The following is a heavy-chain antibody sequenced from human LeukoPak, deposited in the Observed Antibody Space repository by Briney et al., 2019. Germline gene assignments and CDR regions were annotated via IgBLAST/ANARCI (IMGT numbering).Heavy chain of an antibody. V-gene: IGHV3-23*01. D-gene: IGHD3-10*01. CDR1: GFTFSSYG. J-gene: IGHJ6*03. CDR2: ISGSGGST. Sequence: GGSLRLSCAASGFTFSSYGMSWVRQAPGKGLEWVSAISGSGGSTYYADSVKGRFTISRDNSKNTLYLQMNSLRAEDTAVYYCAKNLVRYYYYMDVWGKGTTVTISS. CDR3: AKNLVRYYYYMDV.